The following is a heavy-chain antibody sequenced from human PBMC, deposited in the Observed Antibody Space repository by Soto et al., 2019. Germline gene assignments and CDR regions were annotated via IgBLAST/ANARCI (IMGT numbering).Heavy chain of an antibody. V-gene: IGHV1-69*01. Sequence: QVQVVQSGVEVRRPGSSVKVSCKASGDTFKNCVISWVRQATGQGLEWMGGIIPLFGTTDFAQRFQGRVTITTDESTTTAYMDLSRLMSEDTATYYCAAELCFGKLSVVCGQGTTVIVSS. CDR2: IIPLFGTT. D-gene: IGHD3-10*01. J-gene: IGHJ6*02. CDR1: GDTFKNCV. CDR3: AAELCFGKLSVV.